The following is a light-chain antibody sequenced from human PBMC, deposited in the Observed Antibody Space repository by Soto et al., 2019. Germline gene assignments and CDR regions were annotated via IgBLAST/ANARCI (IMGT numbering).Light chain of an antibody. CDR1: SSDVGAYNY. CDR2: DVT. CDR3: CSYAGRYTLI. V-gene: IGLV2-11*01. Sequence: QSALTQPRSVSGSPGQSVTISCTGTSSDVGAYNYVSWYQQHPGKAPKMMIYDVTKRPSGVPDRVSGSKSGNTASLTISGLRAEDEADYYCCSYAGRYTLILGGGTKLTVL. J-gene: IGLJ2*01.